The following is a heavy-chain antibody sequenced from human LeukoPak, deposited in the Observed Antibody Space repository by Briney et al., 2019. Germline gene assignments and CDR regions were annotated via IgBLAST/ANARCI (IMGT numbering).Heavy chain of an antibody. D-gene: IGHD6-19*01. CDR2: INHSGYT. CDR3: TRAVAGHPD. J-gene: IGHJ4*02. V-gene: IGHV4-34*01. Sequence: ETLSLTCGVSGVPFSNYYWSWVRQSPTQGLEWIGEINHSGYTNYNPSLKSRVTMSIDTSKNQFSLKLTSVTAADAGVYYCTRAVAGHPDWGQGTLVTVSS. CDR1: GVPFSNYY.